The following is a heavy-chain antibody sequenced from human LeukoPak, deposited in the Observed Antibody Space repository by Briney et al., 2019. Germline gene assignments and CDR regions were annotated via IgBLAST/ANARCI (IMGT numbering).Heavy chain of an antibody. CDR3: AASTKHTAMVDY. V-gene: IGHV3-21*01. CDR2: IGSSSSYI. Sequence: GGSLRLSCAASGFTFSSYSMNWVRQAPGKGLEWVSSIGSSSSYIYYADSVKGRFTISRDNAKNSLHLQMNSLRAEDTAVYYCAASTKHTAMVDYWGQGTLVAVSS. D-gene: IGHD5-18*01. J-gene: IGHJ4*02. CDR1: GFTFSSYS.